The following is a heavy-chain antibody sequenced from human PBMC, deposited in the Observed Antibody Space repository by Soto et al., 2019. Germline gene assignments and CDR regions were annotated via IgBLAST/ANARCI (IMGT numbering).Heavy chain of an antibody. D-gene: IGHD3-10*01. J-gene: IGHJ4*02. V-gene: IGHV3-23*01. CDR2: ISGSGGST. CDR1: GFTFSNYA. Sequence: GGSLRLSCAASGFTFSNYAVTWVRQAPGKGLEWVSTISGSGGSTYYADSVKGRFTISRDNSKNTLYLQMNSLRAEDTAVYYCARATGADKEDYWGQGTLVTVSS. CDR3: ARATGADKEDY.